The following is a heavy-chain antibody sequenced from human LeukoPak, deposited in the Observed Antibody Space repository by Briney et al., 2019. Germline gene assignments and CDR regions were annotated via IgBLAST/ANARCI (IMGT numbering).Heavy chain of an antibody. CDR1: GYTFTSYG. V-gene: IGHV1-18*01. CDR3: ARGPLRAYYYYYMDD. J-gene: IGHJ6*03. Sequence: ASVKVSCKASGYTFTSYGISWVRQAPGQGLEWMGWISAYNGNTNSAQKRQGRVTMTTDTSTSTAYMELRSLRTVDTAVYYCARGPLRAYYYYYMDDWGQGTTVTVSS. D-gene: IGHD3-16*01. CDR2: ISAYNGNT.